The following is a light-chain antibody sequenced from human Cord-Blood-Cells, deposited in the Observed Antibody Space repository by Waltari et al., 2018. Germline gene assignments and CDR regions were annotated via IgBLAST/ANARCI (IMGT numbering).Light chain of an antibody. Sequence: QSALTQPASASGSPGQSITISCTGTSSDVGGYNYVSWYQQHPGKAPKLMIYDVSNRPSGVSNRFSGSKSGNTASLTISGLQAEDEADYYCSSYTSSNWVFGGGTKLTVL. V-gene: IGLV2-14*01. CDR1: SSDVGGYNY. CDR2: DVS. J-gene: IGLJ3*02. CDR3: SSYTSSNWV.